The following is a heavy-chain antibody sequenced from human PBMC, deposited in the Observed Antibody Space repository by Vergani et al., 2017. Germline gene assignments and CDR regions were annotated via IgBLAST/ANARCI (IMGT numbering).Heavy chain of an antibody. CDR2: ISSSSSYT. J-gene: IGHJ5*02. Sequence: QVQLVESGGGLVKPGGSLRLSCAASGFTFSDYYMSWIRQAPGKGLEWVSYISSSSSYTNYADSVKGRFTISRDNAKNSLYLQMNSLRAEDTAVYYCARVPQHNVYDSSGYIGRFDPGGQGSLVTVS. CDR1: GFTFSDYY. CDR3: ARVPQHNVYDSSGYIGRFDP. V-gene: IGHV3-11*05. D-gene: IGHD3-22*01.